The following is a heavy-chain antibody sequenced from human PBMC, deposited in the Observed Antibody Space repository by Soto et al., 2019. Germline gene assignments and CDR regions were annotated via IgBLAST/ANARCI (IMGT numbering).Heavy chain of an antibody. Sequence: QLQLQESGSGLVKPSQTLSLTCAVSGGSISSGGYSWSWIRQPPGKGLEWNGYIYHSGYTYYNPSLKSRVTISVDRSKNQFSLKLSSVTAADTAVYYCARAHYGDYGYGMDVWGQGTTVTVSS. V-gene: IGHV4-30-2*01. CDR2: IYHSGYT. CDR3: ARAHYGDYGYGMDV. CDR1: GGSISSGGYS. J-gene: IGHJ6*02. D-gene: IGHD4-17*01.